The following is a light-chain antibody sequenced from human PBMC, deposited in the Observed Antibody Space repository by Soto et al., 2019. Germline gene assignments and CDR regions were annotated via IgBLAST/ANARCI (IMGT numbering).Light chain of an antibody. Sequence: QSVLTQPPSLTGAPGQRVTISCTGSNSNIGADYGVHWYQQFPETAPKLLIYDNTTRPSGVPDRFSGSKSGTSASLAITGLQAEDEADYYCQSFDSSFIGLVFGGGTKLTVL. CDR1: NSNIGADYG. V-gene: IGLV1-40*01. J-gene: IGLJ2*01. CDR2: DNT. CDR3: QSFDSSFIGLV.